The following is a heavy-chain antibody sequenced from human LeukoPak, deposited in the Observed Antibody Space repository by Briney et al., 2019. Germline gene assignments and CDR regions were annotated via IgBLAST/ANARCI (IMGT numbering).Heavy chain of an antibody. V-gene: IGHV1-2*02. Sequence: ASVKVSCKASGYTFTDYYLHWVRQAPGQGLEWMGWINPNSGGTNYAQTFQGRVTMTRDTSITTAYLELSRLRSDDTAVYYCARIGYNHYFDYWGQGTLVTVSS. J-gene: IGHJ4*02. CDR2: INPNSGGT. CDR3: ARIGYNHYFDY. D-gene: IGHD1-14*01. CDR1: GYTFTDYY.